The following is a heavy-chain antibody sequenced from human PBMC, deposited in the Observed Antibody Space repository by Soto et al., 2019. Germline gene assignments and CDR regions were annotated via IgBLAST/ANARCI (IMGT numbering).Heavy chain of an antibody. Sequence: QVQLVQSGAEVKKPGSSVRVACKASGGTFSSYAINWVRQAPGQGLEWMGEISPIFGIANYAQKFQCRVTITADESTSTAYKELRSLRSEDTAICYGARRALVAASSFSYHGMDAWGQGTTVTVSS. J-gene: IGHJ6*02. CDR2: ISPIFGIA. V-gene: IGHV1-69*01. CDR3: ARRALVAASSFSYHGMDA. D-gene: IGHD2-15*01. CDR1: GGTFSSYA.